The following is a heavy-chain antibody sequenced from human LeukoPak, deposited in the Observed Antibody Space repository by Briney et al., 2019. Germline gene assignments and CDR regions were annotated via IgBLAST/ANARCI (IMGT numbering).Heavy chain of an antibody. D-gene: IGHD2-2*01. CDR3: ARDPRWLTPDCTSTSCYESYFDH. J-gene: IGHJ5*02. CDR1: GYSISSGYQ. CDR2: NYHSGSA. V-gene: IGHV4-38-2*02. Sequence: PSETLSLTCAVSGYSISSGYQWAWIRQPPGKTLEWMGINYHSGSAHYNSSLKSRVTISVDRSNNQFSLRLSSVTAADTAVYYCARDPRWLTPDCTSTSCYESYFDHWGQGTLVTVSS.